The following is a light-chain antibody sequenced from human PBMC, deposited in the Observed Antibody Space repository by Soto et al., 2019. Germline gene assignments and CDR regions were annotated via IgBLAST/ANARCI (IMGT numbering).Light chain of an antibody. J-gene: IGKJ2*01. V-gene: IGKV3-20*01. CDR3: QQYDNSPLYT. Sequence: EIVLTQSPGTLSLSPGDRATLSCRASQSFNSNYLSWYQQKPGQAPRLLIYGASSRAAVIPDRFGGSGSGTDFPLTISRLEPEDFAVYYCQQYDNSPLYTFGQGTKLEIK. CDR2: GAS. CDR1: QSFNSNY.